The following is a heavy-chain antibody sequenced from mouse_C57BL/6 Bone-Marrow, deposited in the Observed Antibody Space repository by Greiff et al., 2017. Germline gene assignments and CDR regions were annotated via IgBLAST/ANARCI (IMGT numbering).Heavy chain of an antibody. CDR2: IYPGSGNT. D-gene: IGHD2-3*01. CDR3: ARSGWLPWFAY. CDR1: GYTFTDYY. Sequence: QVQLQQSGAELVRPGASVKLSCKASGYTFTDYYINWVKQRPGQGLEWIARIYPGSGNTYYNEKFKGKATLTAEKSSSTAYMQLNSLTSEDSAVYFCARSGWLPWFAYWGQGTLVTVSA. J-gene: IGHJ3*01. V-gene: IGHV1-76*01.